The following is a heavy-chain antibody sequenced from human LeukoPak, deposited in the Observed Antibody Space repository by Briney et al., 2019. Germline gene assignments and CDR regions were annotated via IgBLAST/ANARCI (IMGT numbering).Heavy chain of an antibody. Sequence: SVKVSCKASGGTFSNDAISWVRQAPGQGLEWMGRIIPNLGMALYAQKFKGRVTITADKSPSTAYMELSSLTSEDTAVYFCARAGPAIFGVVIMLENAFDIWGQGTMVTVSS. D-gene: IGHD3-3*01. J-gene: IGHJ3*02. CDR3: ARAGPAIFGVVIMLENAFDI. CDR1: GGTFSNDA. CDR2: IIPNLGMA. V-gene: IGHV1-69*04.